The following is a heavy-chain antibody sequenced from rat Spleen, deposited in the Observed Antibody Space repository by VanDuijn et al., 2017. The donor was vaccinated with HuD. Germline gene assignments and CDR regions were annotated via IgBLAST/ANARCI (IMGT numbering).Heavy chain of an antibody. D-gene: IGHD1-11*01. CDR2: ISYDGDST. J-gene: IGHJ3*01. V-gene: IGHV5-29*01. CDR3: ARQGYGGYEHCFAY. CDR1: GFTFSDYY. Sequence: EVQLVESDGGLVQPGRSLKLSCAASGFTFSDYYMAWVRQAPTKGLEWVATISYDGDSTYYRDSVKGRFTISRDHAKSTLYLQMESLRSEDTATYDCARQGYGGYEHCFAYWGQGTLVTISS.